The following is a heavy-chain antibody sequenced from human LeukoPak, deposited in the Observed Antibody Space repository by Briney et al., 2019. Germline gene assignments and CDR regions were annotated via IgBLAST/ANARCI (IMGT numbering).Heavy chain of an antibody. Sequence: GGSLRLSCAASGFTFSSYTMSWVRQAPGKGLEWVSAISGSGGSTYYADSVKGRFTISRDNPKNTLYPQMNSLRAEDTAVYYCAKDLAMDSDYWGQGTLVTVSS. CDR3: AKDLAMDSDY. CDR2: ISGSGGST. V-gene: IGHV3-23*01. D-gene: IGHD5-18*01. CDR1: GFTFSSYT. J-gene: IGHJ4*02.